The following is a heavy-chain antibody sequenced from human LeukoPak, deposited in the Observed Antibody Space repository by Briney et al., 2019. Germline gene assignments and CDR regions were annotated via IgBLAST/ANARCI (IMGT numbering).Heavy chain of an antibody. CDR2: IIPIFGTA. CDR1: GGTFSSYA. J-gene: IGHJ4*02. D-gene: IGHD3-9*01. Sequence: SVKVSCKASGGTFSSYAISWVRQAPGQGLEWMGGIIPIFGTANYAQKFQGRVTITTDESTSTAYMELSSLRSEVTAVYYCAREGGVRYFDWLPTAHFDYWGQGTLVTVSS. CDR3: AREGGVRYFDWLPTAHFDY. V-gene: IGHV1-69*05.